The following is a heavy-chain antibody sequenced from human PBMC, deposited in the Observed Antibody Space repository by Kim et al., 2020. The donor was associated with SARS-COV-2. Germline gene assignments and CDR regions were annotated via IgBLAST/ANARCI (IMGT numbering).Heavy chain of an antibody. J-gene: IGHJ2*01. V-gene: IGHV4-59*01. CDR1: GDSISTSY. CDR3: ARDSSLRYFDL. CDR2: IYYSGST. Sequence: SETLSLTCTVSGDSISTSYWSWIRQPPGKGLDWIGSIYYSGSTNYNPSLKSRVTISIDTSKNQFSLNLTSVTAADTAVYYCARDSSLRYFDLRGHGTLITVSS.